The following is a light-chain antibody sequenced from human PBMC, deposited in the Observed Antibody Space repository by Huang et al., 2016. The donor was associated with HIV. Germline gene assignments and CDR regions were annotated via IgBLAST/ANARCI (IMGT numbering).Light chain of an antibody. CDR2: GAA. CDR3: QQYYTSPQT. CDR1: QSVLSSATNKNY. Sequence: DIVMTQSPDSLAVSLGEAATLTCRSSQSVLSSATNKNYLAWFQQKSGQSPKLLMFGAATREAGVPDRFSGSGSGTHFTLTINNVKTEDVAIYYCQQYYTSPQTFGPGTRVEI. V-gene: IGKV4-1*01. J-gene: IGKJ1*01.